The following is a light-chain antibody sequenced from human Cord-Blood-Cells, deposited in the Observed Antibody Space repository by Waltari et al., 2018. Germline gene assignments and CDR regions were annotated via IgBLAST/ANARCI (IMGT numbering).Light chain of an antibody. Sequence: DIQMTQSPSSLSASVGDRVTITCRASQSISSSLNWYQQKPGKAPKLLIYAASSLQSGVPARFSWSGSGTDFTLPISSLQPEDFATYYCQQSYSTLLTFGGGTKVEI. CDR1: QSISSS. V-gene: IGKV1-39*01. CDR3: QQSYSTLLT. J-gene: IGKJ4*01. CDR2: AAS.